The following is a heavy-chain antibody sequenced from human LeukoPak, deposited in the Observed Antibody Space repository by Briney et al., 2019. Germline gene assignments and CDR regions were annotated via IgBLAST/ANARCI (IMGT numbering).Heavy chain of an antibody. Sequence: GGSLRLSCAASGFTFSSHNMNWVRQAPGKGLEWVSYISSSSSTIYYADSVKGRFTISRDNSKNTLYLQMNSLRSEDTAVYYCARDPYHYASENWGQGTLVTVSS. V-gene: IGHV3-48*01. CDR2: ISSSSSTI. CDR1: GFTFSSHN. CDR3: ARDPYHYASEN. D-gene: IGHD3-10*01. J-gene: IGHJ4*02.